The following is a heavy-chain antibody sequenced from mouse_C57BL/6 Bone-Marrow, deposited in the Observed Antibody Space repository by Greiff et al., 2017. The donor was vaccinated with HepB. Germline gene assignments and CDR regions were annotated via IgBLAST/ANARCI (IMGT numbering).Heavy chain of an antibody. J-gene: IGHJ2*01. CDR3: ARDPLNYYGFDY. CDR2: ISDGGSYT. Sequence: EVKVVESGGGLVKPGGSLKLSCAASGFTFSSYAMSWVRQTPEKRLEWVATISDGGSYTYYPDNVKGRFTISRDNAKNNLYLQMSHLKSEDTAMYYCARDPLNYYGFDYWGQGTTLTVSS. D-gene: IGHD1-1*01. CDR1: GFTFSSYA. V-gene: IGHV5-4*01.